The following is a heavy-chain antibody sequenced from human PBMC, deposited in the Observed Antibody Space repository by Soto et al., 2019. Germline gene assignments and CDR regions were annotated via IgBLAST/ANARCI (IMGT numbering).Heavy chain of an antibody. D-gene: IGHD6-19*01. CDR2: INPNSGGT. CDR3: ARDAQSKAVAADGSSDY. J-gene: IGHJ4*02. CDR1: GYTFTGYY. Sequence: ASVKVSCKASGYTFTGYYMHWVRQAPGQGLEWMGWINPNSGGTNYAQTFQGWVTMTRDTSISTVYMDLSRLRSDDTAVYYCARDAQSKAVAADGSSDYWGQGTLVTVSS. V-gene: IGHV1-2*04.